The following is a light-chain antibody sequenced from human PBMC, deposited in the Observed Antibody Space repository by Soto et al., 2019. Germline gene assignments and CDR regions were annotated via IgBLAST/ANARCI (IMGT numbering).Light chain of an antibody. V-gene: IGKV1-5*03. CDR2: KAS. CDR3: QQYDSYSLYT. J-gene: IGKJ2*01. CDR1: QSMSGW. Sequence: DIQMTQSPSTLSASVGDRVTITCRASQSMSGWLAWYQQKPGKAPKLLMYKASSLDSEVPSRFSGSGSGTDITLTISSLQPDDFATYCQQYDSYSLYTFGQGTKLEIK.